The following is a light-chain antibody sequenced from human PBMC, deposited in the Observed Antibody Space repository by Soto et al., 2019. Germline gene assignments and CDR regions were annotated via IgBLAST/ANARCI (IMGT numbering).Light chain of an antibody. CDR2: NND. CDR1: RSNIGSNT. Sequence: QSALTQPPSASGTPGQRVIISCSGSRSNIGSNTVTWYQQLPGTAPKLLIYNNDQRPSGVPDRFSGSTSGTSASLAISGLQADDETDYYCSAWDDSLNGPVFGGGTQLTVL. J-gene: IGLJ2*01. CDR3: SAWDDSLNGPV. V-gene: IGLV1-44*01.